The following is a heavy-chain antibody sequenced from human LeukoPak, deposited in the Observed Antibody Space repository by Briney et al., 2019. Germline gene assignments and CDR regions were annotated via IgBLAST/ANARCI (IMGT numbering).Heavy chain of an antibody. CDR2: ISSSSSYI. CDR3: ARASTRHSGSNHFDY. Sequence: GGSLRLSCAASGFTFSSYSMNWVRQAPGKGLEWVSSISSSSSYIYYADSVKGRFTISRDNAKNSLYLQMNSLRAEDTAVYYCARASTRHSGSNHFDYWGQGTLVTVSS. V-gene: IGHV3-21*01. D-gene: IGHD1-26*01. J-gene: IGHJ4*02. CDR1: GFTFSSYS.